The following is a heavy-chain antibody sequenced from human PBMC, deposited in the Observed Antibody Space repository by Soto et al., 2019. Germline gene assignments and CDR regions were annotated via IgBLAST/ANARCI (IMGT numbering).Heavy chain of an antibody. CDR3: AKASAVMGMVITHFDH. J-gene: IGHJ4*02. CDR1: GFTFASHA. V-gene: IGHV3-23*01. Sequence: DVQLLESGGGLVQPGGSLRLSCTASGFTFASHAMSWVRQAPGKGLEWVSSTSGSGGTPNYTDSVKGRFTISRDNSKNTLYLEMNSLKAEDTAVYYCAKASAVMGMVITHFDHWCQGTLVTVSS. D-gene: IGHD3-22*01. CDR2: TSGSGGTP.